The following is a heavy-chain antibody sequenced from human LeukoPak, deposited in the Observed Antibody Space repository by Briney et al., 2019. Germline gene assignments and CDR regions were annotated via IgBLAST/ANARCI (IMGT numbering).Heavy chain of an antibody. D-gene: IGHD5-18*01. J-gene: IGHJ4*02. V-gene: IGHV4-38-2*01. CDR1: GYSISRGHY. Sequence: SETLSLTCAVSGYSISRGHYWGWIRQPPGKGLEWIGSLYHSGSPCYSPSLRGRVTISVDTSKNHISLELSSVTAADTAVYYCARVIGYSYGYAIDYWGQGTPVTVSS. CDR3: ARVIGYSYGYAIDY. CDR2: LYHSGSP.